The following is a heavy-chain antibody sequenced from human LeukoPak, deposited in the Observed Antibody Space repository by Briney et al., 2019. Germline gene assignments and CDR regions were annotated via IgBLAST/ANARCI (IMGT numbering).Heavy chain of an antibody. V-gene: IGHV4-61*01. CDR3: TRGTGDPRRAFDI. CDR2: IYYSGST. Sequence: SETLSLTCTVSGGSVSSGSYYWSWIRQPPGKGLEWIGYIYYSGSTNYNPSLKSRVTISVDTSKNQFSLKLSSVTAAGTAVYYCTRGTGDPRRAFDIWGQGTMVTVSS. D-gene: IGHD1-1*01. CDR1: GGSVSSGSYY. J-gene: IGHJ3*02.